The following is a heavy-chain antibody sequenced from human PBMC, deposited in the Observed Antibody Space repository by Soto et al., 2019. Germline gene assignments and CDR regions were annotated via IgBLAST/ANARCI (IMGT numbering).Heavy chain of an antibody. CDR2: ISSSSSYI. CDR1: GFTFSSYS. J-gene: IGHJ3*02. CDR3: ARDGWGDYDGSKGAFDI. Sequence: GGSLRLSCAASGFTFSSYSMNWVRQAPGKGLEWVSSISSSSSYIYYADSVKGRFTISRDNAKNSLYLQMNSLRAEDTAVYYCARDGWGDYDGSKGAFDIWGQGTMVTVSS. V-gene: IGHV3-21*01. D-gene: IGHD4-17*01.